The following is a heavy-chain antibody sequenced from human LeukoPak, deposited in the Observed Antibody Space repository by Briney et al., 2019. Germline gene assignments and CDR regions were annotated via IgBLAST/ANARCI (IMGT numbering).Heavy chain of an antibody. CDR2: IKSKTDGGTT. CDR1: GFTFSNAW. D-gene: IGHD1-26*01. CDR3: AKDGLVGASFDY. V-gene: IGHV3-15*05. Sequence: GGSLRLSCAASGFTFSNAWMSWVRQAPGKGLEWVGRIKSKTDGGTTDYAAPVKGRFTISRDDSKNTLYLQMNSLRTEDTALYYCAKDGLVGASFDYWGQGTLVTVSS. J-gene: IGHJ4*02.